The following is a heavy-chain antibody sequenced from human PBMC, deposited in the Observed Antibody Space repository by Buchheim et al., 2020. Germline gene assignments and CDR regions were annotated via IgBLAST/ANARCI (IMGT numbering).Heavy chain of an antibody. CDR1: GGSFSGYY. Sequence: QVQLQQWGAGLLKPSETLSLTCAVYGGSFSGYYWSWIRQPPGKGLEWIGEINHSGGTNYKPSLKSRVTISVDKSKNQFSLKLSSMTAADTAVYYCARRGYNPFGFDYWGQGTL. D-gene: IGHD5-24*01. J-gene: IGHJ4*02. V-gene: IGHV4-34*01. CDR3: ARRGYNPFGFDY. CDR2: INHSGGT.